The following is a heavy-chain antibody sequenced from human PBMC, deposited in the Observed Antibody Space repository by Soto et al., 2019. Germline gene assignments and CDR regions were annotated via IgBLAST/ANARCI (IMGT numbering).Heavy chain of an antibody. V-gene: IGHV5-51*01. D-gene: IGHD6-19*01. Sequence: EVQLVQSGAEVKKPGESLKISCKGSGYSFTSYWIGWVRQMPGKGLEWMGIIYPGDSDTRYSPSFQGQVTISADKSISTAYLQWSSLKASDTAMYYCARSSEIPGIAVAGADYWGQGTLVTVSS. CDR1: GYSFTSYW. CDR2: IYPGDSDT. J-gene: IGHJ4*02. CDR3: ARSSEIPGIAVAGADY.